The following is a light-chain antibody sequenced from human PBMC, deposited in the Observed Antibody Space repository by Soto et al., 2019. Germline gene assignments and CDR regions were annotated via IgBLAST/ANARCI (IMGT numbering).Light chain of an antibody. Sequence: EIVLTQSPGTLSLSPGERATLSCRASQSISSTYLAWYQQKPGQAPRLLIYGASSRATGIPDRFSASGSGTDFTLTISRLEAEDFAVYYCQQFHGSPRTFGQGPKVDI. CDR1: QSISSTY. CDR2: GAS. CDR3: QQFHGSPRT. V-gene: IGKV3-20*01. J-gene: IGKJ1*01.